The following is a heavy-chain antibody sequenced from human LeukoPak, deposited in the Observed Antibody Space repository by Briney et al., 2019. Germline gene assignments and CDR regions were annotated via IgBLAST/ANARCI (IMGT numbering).Heavy chain of an antibody. CDR3: ARAPLLTYCSSTSCIGWFDP. CDR2: INYSGST. D-gene: IGHD2-2*01. V-gene: IGHV4-59*01. J-gene: IGHJ5*02. Sequence: SETLSLTCTVSGGSISSYYWSWIRQPPGKGLEWTGYINYSGSTNYNPSLKSRVTISVDTSKNQFSLKLSSVTAADTAVYYCARAPLLTYCSSTSCIGWFDPWGQGTLVTVSS. CDR1: GGSISSYY.